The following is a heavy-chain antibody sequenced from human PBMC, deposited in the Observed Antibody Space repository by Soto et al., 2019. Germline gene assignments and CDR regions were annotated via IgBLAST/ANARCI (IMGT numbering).Heavy chain of an antibody. CDR2: IGTLSDA. D-gene: IGHD3-22*01. CDR1: GFIFSTFD. CDR3: ARGRSFSYDSTPPPRFDP. Sequence: GGSLRLSCAASGFIFSTFDIHWVRQAPGKGLEWVSGIGTLSDAVYAASVQGRFTISRQNDKNSVYLQMNSLRAGDTAVYYCARGRSFSYDSTPPPRFDPRGQ. J-gene: IGHJ5*02. V-gene: IGHV3-13*01.